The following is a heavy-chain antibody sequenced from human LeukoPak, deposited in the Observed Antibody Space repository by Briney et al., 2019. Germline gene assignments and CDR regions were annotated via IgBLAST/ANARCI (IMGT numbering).Heavy chain of an antibody. CDR3: ARERVAVVFFDY. V-gene: IGHV3-48*03. J-gene: IGHJ4*02. CDR1: GFTFISYE. CDR2: ISNSGRTI. D-gene: IGHD6-19*01. Sequence: GGSLRLSCAASGFTFISYEMNWVRQAPGKGLEWVSYISNSGRTIYYADSVKGRFTISRDNAKNSLYLQMNSLRAEDTAVYYCARERVAVVFFDYWRQGTLVTVSS.